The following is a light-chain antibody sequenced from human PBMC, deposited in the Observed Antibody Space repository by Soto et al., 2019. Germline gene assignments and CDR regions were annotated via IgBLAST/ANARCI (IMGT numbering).Light chain of an antibody. J-gene: IGKJ1*01. Sequence: EIVMTQSPATLSVSPGERATLSCRASQSVSSNLAWYQQKPGQAPRLLIYGASTRATGIPARFSGSGSGTEFTLTISSPQSEDCAVYYCQQYNNWPPVTFGQGTKVEIK. CDR1: QSVSSN. CDR2: GAS. CDR3: QQYNNWPPVT. V-gene: IGKV3-15*01.